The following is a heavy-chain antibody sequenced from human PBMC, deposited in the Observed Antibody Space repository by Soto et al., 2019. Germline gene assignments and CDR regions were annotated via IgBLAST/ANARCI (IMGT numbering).Heavy chain of an antibody. CDR2: IYHSGST. CDR3: ARGPDDYGDYYFDY. J-gene: IGHJ4*02. V-gene: IGHV4-30-2*01. Sequence: SETLSLTCAVSGGSISSGGYSWSWIRQPPGKGLEWIGNIYHSGSTYYNPSLKSRVIISVDRSKKQFSLKLSSVTAADTAVYYCARGPDDYGDYYFDYWGQGTLVTVSS. CDR1: GGSISSGGYS. D-gene: IGHD4-17*01.